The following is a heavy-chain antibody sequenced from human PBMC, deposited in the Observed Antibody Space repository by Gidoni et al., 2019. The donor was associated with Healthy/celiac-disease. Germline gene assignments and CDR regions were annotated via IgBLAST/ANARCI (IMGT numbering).Heavy chain of an antibody. J-gene: IGHJ6*02. Sequence: QVQLVESGGGVVQPGRSLRLSCAASGFTFSSYGMHWVRQAPGKGLEGVAVIAYDGSNKYYADSVKGRFTISRDNSKNTLYLQMNSLRAEDTAVYYCAKDSLTTPIYYYYGMDVWGQGTTVTVSS. CDR2: IAYDGSNK. CDR1: GFTFSSYG. CDR3: AKDSLTTPIYYYYGMDV. D-gene: IGHD1-1*01. V-gene: IGHV3-30*18.